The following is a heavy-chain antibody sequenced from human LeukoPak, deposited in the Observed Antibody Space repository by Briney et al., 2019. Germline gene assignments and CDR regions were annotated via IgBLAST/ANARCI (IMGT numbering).Heavy chain of an antibody. Sequence: SETLSLTCTVCGGSISSSSYYWGWTRQPPGKGVEWIGSIHYSGSTYYNPSLKSRVTISVDKSKNQFSLKLSSVTAADTAVYYCARDRRDGYNLYCFDFWGQGTLVTVSS. CDR2: IHYSGST. CDR1: GGSISSSSYY. D-gene: IGHD5-24*01. J-gene: IGHJ4*02. V-gene: IGHV4-39*01. CDR3: ARDRRDGYNLYCFDF.